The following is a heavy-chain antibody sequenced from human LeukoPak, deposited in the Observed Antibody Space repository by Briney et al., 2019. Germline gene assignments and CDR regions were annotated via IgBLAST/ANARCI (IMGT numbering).Heavy chain of an antibody. D-gene: IGHD1-26*01. CDR1: GFTVSSNY. CDR2: IYSGGST. CDR3: ANSASLVCLDY. J-gene: IGHJ4*02. V-gene: IGHV3-53*01. Sequence: PGGSLRLSCTASGFTVSSNYMSWVRQAPGKGLEWVSVIYSGGSTYYANSVKGRFTISRDNSKNMLFLQMNSLRAEDTAVYFCANSASLVCLDYWGQGTLVTVSS.